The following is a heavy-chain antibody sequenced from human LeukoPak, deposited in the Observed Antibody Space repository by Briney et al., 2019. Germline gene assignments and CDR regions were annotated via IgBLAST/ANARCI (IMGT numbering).Heavy chain of an antibody. CDR3: ARVSGTMVRGVPIRHFDY. CDR2: IIPIFGTA. CDR1: GGTFSSYA. Sequence: GASVKVSCKASGGTFSSYAISWVRQAPGQGLEWMGGIIPIFGTANYAQKFQGRVTITADESTSTAYMELSSLRSEDTAVYYCARVSGTMVRGVPIRHFDYWGQGTLVTVSS. D-gene: IGHD3-10*01. V-gene: IGHV1-69*01. J-gene: IGHJ4*02.